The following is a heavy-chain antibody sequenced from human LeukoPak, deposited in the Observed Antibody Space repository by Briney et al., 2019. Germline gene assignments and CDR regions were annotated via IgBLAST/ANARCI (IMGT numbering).Heavy chain of an antibody. CDR1: GGSISSGGYS. J-gene: IGHJ6*02. CDR2: IYHSGST. Sequence: SETLSLTCAVSGGSISSGGYSWSWIRQPPGKGLEWIGYIYHSGSTYYNPSLKSRVTISVDRSKNQFSLKLSSVTAADTAVYYCAAQIVVVTAGPYGMDVWGQGTTVTVSS. D-gene: IGHD2-21*02. CDR3: AAQIVVVTAGPYGMDV. V-gene: IGHV4-30-2*01.